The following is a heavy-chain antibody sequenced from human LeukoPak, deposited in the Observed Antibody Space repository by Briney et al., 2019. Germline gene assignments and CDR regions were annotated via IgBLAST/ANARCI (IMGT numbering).Heavy chain of an antibody. V-gene: IGHV1-69*04. CDR1: GYTFTSYG. J-gene: IGHJ5*02. Sequence: SVKVSCKASGYTFTSYGISWVRQAPGQGLEWMGRIIPILGIANYAQKFQGRVTITADKSTSTAYMELSSLRSEDTAVYYCARDRDGYNRYNWFDPWGQGTLVTVSS. D-gene: IGHD5-24*01. CDR2: IIPILGIA. CDR3: ARDRDGYNRYNWFDP.